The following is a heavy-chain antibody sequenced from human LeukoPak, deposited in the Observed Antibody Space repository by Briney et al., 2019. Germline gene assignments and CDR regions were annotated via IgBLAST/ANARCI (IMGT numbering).Heavy chain of an antibody. Sequence: GGSLRLSCAASGFTFDDYAMHWVRQAPGKGLEWVSGISWNSGSIGYADSVKGRFTISRDNAKNSLYLQMNSLRAEDTALYYCASTSSGYYFAYNYFDYWGQGTLVTVSS. D-gene: IGHD3-22*01. J-gene: IGHJ4*02. V-gene: IGHV3-9*01. CDR3: ASTSSGYYFAYNYFDY. CDR1: GFTFDDYA. CDR2: ISWNSGSI.